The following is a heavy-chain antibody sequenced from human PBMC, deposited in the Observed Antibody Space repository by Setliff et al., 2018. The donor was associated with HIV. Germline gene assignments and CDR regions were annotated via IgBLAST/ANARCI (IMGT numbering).Heavy chain of an antibody. CDR3: ARAMSSSWYIDGFDI. D-gene: IGHD6-13*01. Sequence: SETLSLTCTVSGGSISSYYWSWIRQPPGKGLEWIGYIYTSGSTNYNPSLRSRVTISIDTSKNQFSLKLTSVTAADTAVYYCARAMSSSWYIDGFDIWGQGTVVTVSS. CDR2: IYTSGST. CDR1: GGSISSYY. J-gene: IGHJ3*02. V-gene: IGHV4-4*08.